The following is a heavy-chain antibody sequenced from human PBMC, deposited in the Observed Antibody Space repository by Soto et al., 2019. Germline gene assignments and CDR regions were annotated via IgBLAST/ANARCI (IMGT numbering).Heavy chain of an antibody. V-gene: IGHV1-58*01. CDR3: ALGSSEYELFAYAKYF. Sequence: GSAVMPSWEAWGSTIASTSWQWGRQPRGQRIEWIGWIVVGSGNTNYAQKFQERVTITRDMSTSTAYMELISLSSEDKAVYYWALGSSEYELFAYAKYF. J-gene: IGHJ1*01. CDR2: IVVGSGNT. D-gene: IGHD2-8*01. CDR1: GSTIASTS.